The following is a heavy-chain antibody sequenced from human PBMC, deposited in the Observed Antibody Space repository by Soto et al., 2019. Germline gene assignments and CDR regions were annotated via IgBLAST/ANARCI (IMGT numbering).Heavy chain of an antibody. D-gene: IGHD4-17*01. CDR1: GFTFSSYA. CDR3: AKDHDYPLYYYYGMDV. V-gene: IGHV3-23*01. Sequence: GGSLRLSCAASGFTFSSYAMSWVRQAPGKGLEWVSAISGSGGSTYYADSVKGRFTISRDNSKNTLYLQMNSLRAEDTAVYYCAKDHDYPLYYYYGMDVWGQGTTVTVSS. J-gene: IGHJ6*02. CDR2: ISGSGGST.